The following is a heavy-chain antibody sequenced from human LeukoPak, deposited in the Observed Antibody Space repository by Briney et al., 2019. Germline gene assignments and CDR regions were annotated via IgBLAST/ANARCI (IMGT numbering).Heavy chain of an antibody. D-gene: IGHD2-2*01. CDR3: AGKAAAYYFVY. Sequence: GGSLRLSCAASGFTFDDHGMSWVRQVPGKGLEWVSGINWNGGSTGYADSVKGRFTISRDNAKNSLYLQMDSLRGEDTAVYYCAGKAAAYYFVYWGQGTLVTVSS. J-gene: IGHJ4*02. CDR1: GFTFDDHG. CDR2: INWNGGST. V-gene: IGHV3-20*04.